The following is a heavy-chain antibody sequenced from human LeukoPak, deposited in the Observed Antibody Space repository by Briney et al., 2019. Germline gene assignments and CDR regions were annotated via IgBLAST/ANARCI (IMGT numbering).Heavy chain of an antibody. CDR2: ISGSGGST. V-gene: IGHV3-23*01. J-gene: IGHJ4*02. CDR1: GFTFSSYG. CDR3: AKARKMTNWPFYFDN. D-gene: IGHD7-27*01. Sequence: GGSLRLSCAASGFTFSSYGMSWVRQAPGKGLEWVSAISGSGGSTYYADSVKGRFTISRDNSKNTLYLEMNSLRDEDTAVYYCAKARKMTNWPFYFDNWGQGTLVIVSS.